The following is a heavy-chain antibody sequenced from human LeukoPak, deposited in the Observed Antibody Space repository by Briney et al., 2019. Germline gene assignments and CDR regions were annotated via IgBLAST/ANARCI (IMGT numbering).Heavy chain of an antibody. D-gene: IGHD4-23*01. CDR2: VDPEDGET. CDR1: GYTFTDYY. V-gene: IGHV1-69-2*01. Sequence: GASVKISCKASGYTFTDYYMHWVQQAPGKGLEWMGRVDPEDGETIYAEKFQGRVTITADTSTDTAYMELSSLRSEDTAVYYCASYGGNSGTDYWGQGTLVTVSS. CDR3: ASYGGNSGTDY. J-gene: IGHJ4*02.